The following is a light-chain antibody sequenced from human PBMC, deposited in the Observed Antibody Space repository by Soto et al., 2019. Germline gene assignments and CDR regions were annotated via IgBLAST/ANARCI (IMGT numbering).Light chain of an antibody. J-gene: IGLJ2*01. CDR1: SSDVGGYNY. CDR2: DVS. V-gene: IGLV2-14*01. Sequence: QSVLTQPASVSGSIGQSITISCTGTSSDVGGYNYVSWYQQHPGKAPKLMIYDVSNRPSGVSNRFSGSKSGNTASLTISGLQAEDEADYYCSSYTSSSTLGFGGGTQLTVL. CDR3: SSYTSSSTLG.